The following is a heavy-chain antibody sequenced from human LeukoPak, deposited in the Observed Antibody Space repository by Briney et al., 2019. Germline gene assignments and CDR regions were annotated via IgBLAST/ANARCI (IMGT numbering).Heavy chain of an antibody. Sequence: PSETLSLTCTVSRGSITTYYWSWIRQPPGKGLEWIGSIYHSGSTNYNPSLRSRVTMSVDTSKNQFSLKLSSVTAADTAVYYCAASLDTVMVVFDYWGQGTLVTVSS. D-gene: IGHD5-18*01. CDR2: IYHSGST. CDR1: RGSITTYY. CDR3: AASLDTVMVVFDY. V-gene: IGHV4-59*08. J-gene: IGHJ4*02.